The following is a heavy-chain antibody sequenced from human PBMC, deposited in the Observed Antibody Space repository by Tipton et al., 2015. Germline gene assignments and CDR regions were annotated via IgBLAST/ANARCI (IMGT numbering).Heavy chain of an antibody. Sequence: LRLSCSVSGGSISSISHYWGWIRQPPGKGLEWIGQIYYSGDTYYNPSLESRVTISVDTSKNQFSLKLTSVSAADTALYYCARRTASTAPFDNWGQGTLVTVSS. CDR1: GGSISSISHY. D-gene: IGHD5-18*01. CDR3: ARRTASTAPFDN. V-gene: IGHV4-39*01. J-gene: IGHJ4*02. CDR2: IYYSGDT.